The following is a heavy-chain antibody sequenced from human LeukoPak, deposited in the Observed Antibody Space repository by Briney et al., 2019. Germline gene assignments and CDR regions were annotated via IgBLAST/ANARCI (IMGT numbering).Heavy chain of an antibody. CDR3: ARDPNFGVLTIFGVAHNWFDP. V-gene: IGHV3-7*01. CDR2: IKQDGSEK. CDR1: GFTFSSYA. Sequence: PGGSLRLSCAAFGFTFSSYAMHWVRQAPGKGLEWVANIKQDGSEKYYVDSVKGRFTISRDNAKNSLYLQMNSLRAEDTAVYYCARDPNFGVLTIFGVAHNWFDPWGQGTLVTVSS. D-gene: IGHD3-3*01. J-gene: IGHJ5*02.